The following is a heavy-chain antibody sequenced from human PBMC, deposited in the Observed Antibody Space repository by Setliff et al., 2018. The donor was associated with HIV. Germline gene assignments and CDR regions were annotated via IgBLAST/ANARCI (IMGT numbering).Heavy chain of an antibody. CDR3: ARHRGMPGTTWYNHYMDV. CDR2: INHSGST. J-gene: IGHJ6*03. V-gene: IGHV4-34*01. Sequence: PSETLSLTCVVYGGSFGGYYWSWIRQPPGKGLEWIGEINHSGSTNYNPSLKSRVTILGDTSKNQFSLKLSSVTAADTAVYYCARHRGMPGTTWYNHYMDVWGTGATVTVSS. D-gene: IGHD1-7*01. CDR1: GGSFGGYY.